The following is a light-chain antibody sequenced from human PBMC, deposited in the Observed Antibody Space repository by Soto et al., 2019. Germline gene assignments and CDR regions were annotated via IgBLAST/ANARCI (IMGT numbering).Light chain of an antibody. CDR2: EGT. CDR3: FSYADRSTWV. CDR1: GDNIGSYDI. Sequence: QSVLTQPASLPGSPGPSITLSGTGTGDNIGSYDIVSWYQHLPGEAPKLFIYEGTKRPSGISNRFSGSKAGYTASLSISGLQADDAADYFCFSYADRSTWVFGGGTKLTVL. J-gene: IGLJ3*02. V-gene: IGLV2-23*01.